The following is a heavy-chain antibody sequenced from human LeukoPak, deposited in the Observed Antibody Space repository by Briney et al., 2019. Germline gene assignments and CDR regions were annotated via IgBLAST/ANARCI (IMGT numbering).Heavy chain of an antibody. CDR2: ISYDGSNK. CDR1: GFTFSSYA. V-gene: IGHV3-30-3*01. CDR3: ASIDPDY. D-gene: IGHD3-16*02. J-gene: IGHJ4*02. Sequence: PGRSLRLSCAASGFTFSSYAMHWVRQAPGKGLEWVAVISYDGSNKYYADSVKGRFTISRDNSENTLYLQMNSLRAEDTAVYYCASIDPDYWGQGTLVTVSS.